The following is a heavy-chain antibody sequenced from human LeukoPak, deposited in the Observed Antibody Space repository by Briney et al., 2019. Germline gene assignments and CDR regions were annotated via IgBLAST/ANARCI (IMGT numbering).Heavy chain of an antibody. CDR1: GLTITTYT. V-gene: IGHV3-21*06. D-gene: IGHD5-12*01. CDR2: TGSDGSVR. CDR3: TTDRPYSGYDF. Sequence: GGSLRLSCVVSGLTITTYTMNWVRQAPGKGLEWVSSTGSDGSVRLYGDSVKGRFTVSRDNARNSLYLQMNSLTAEDTAVYYCTTDRPYSGYDFWGLGTLVTVSS. J-gene: IGHJ4*02.